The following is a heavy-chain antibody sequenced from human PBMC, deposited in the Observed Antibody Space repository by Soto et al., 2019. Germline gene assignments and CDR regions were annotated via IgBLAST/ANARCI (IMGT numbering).Heavy chain of an antibody. J-gene: IGHJ4*02. CDR1: GYTFTSYD. CDR2: MNPNSGNT. V-gene: IGHV1-8*01. D-gene: IGHD4-17*01. Sequence: ASVKVSCKASGYTFTSYDINWVLQATGQGLEWMGWMNPNSGNTGYAQKFQGRVTMTRNTSISTAYMELSSLRSEDTAVYYCARVDMTTVTPGYWGQGTLVTVAS. CDR3: ARVDMTTVTPGY.